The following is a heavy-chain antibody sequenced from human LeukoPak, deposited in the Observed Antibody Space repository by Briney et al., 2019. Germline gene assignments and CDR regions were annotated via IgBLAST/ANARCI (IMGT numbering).Heavy chain of an antibody. CDR3: ARDAKGDLPAFDI. J-gene: IGHJ3*02. CDR1: GCSISNYY. V-gene: IGHV4-59*01. CDR2: IYCSGSN. Sequence: PSETLSLTCTVSGCSISNYYWNWIRQPPGKGLEWIGYIYCSGSNNYNTSLDSRVTISADTSKYLYSLKLSSVAAADTAVYYCARDAKGDLPAFDIWGQGTMVTVSS.